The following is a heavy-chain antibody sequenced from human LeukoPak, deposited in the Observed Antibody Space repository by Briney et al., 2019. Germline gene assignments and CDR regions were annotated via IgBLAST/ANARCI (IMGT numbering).Heavy chain of an antibody. CDR3: ARDRYSSRVADNWFDP. CDR2: ISSSSSYT. V-gene: IGHV3-11*06. CDR1: GFTFSDYY. Sequence: GGSLRLSCAASGFTFSDYYMSWIRQAPGKGLEWVSYISSSSSYTNYADSVKGRFTISRDNAKNSLYLQMNSLRAEDTAVYYCARDRYSSRVADNWFDPWGQGTLVTVSA. J-gene: IGHJ5*02. D-gene: IGHD6-13*01.